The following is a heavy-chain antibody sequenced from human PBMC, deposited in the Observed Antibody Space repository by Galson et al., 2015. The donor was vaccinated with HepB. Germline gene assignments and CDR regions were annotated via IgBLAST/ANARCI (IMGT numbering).Heavy chain of an antibody. CDR3: ARDRMTMVLGVSLYGMDV. Sequence: SLRLSCAASGFTFSSDSMNWVRQAPGKGLEWVSSISSSSSFKFYAESVKGRFTISRDNAKNSLYLQMNSLRAEDTALYYCARDRMTMVLGVSLYGMDVWGQGTTVTVSS. D-gene: IGHD3-10*01. V-gene: IGHV3-21*01. CDR1: GFTFSSDS. J-gene: IGHJ6*02. CDR2: ISSSSSFK.